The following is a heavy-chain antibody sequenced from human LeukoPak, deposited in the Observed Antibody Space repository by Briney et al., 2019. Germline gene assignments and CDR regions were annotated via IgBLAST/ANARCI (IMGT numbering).Heavy chain of an antibody. CDR2: IYTSGST. CDR1: GGSISSYY. Sequence: SETLSLTCTVSGGSISSYYWSWIRQPAGKGLEWIGRIYTSGSTNYNPSLKSRVTMSVDTSKNQFSLKLSSVTAADTAVYYCAREGIQLWSEGYLDYWGQGTLVTVSS. D-gene: IGHD5-18*01. V-gene: IGHV4-4*07. J-gene: IGHJ4*02. CDR3: AREGIQLWSEGYLDY.